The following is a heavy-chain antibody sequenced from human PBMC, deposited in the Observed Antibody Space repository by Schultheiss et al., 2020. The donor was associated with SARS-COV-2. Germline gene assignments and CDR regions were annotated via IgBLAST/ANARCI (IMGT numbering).Heavy chain of an antibody. Sequence: GSLRLSCIVFGGSISSDSYYWGWLRQPPGKGLEWIASMSYGGTTYYNPSLKSRLTISVDTSKNQFSLKLTSMTATDTAVYYFARRSTGTTAFDYWGQGTLVTVSS. D-gene: IGHD4-11*01. CDR2: MSYGGTT. CDR3: ARRSTGTTAFDY. V-gene: IGHV4-39*01. J-gene: IGHJ4*02. CDR1: GGSISSDSYY.